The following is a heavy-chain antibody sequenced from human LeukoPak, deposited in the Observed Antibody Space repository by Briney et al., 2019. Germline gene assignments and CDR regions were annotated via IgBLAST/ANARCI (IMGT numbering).Heavy chain of an antibody. CDR3: ARLDYYYYYMDV. J-gene: IGHJ6*03. Sequence: SETLSLTCTVSGGSISSGGYYWSRIRQPPGEGLEWIGYIYHSGSTYYNPSLKSRVTISVDRSKNQFSLKLSSVTAADTAVYYCARLDYYYYYMDVWGKGTTVTVSS. CDR2: IYHSGST. CDR1: GGSISSGGYY. V-gene: IGHV4-30-2*01.